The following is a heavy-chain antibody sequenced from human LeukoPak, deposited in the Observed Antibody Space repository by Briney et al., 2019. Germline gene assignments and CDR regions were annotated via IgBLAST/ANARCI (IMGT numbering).Heavy chain of an antibody. CDR3: ARVGVSFGSGNDVLDL. CDR2: INHSGST. CDR1: GGSFSGHY. D-gene: IGHD3-10*01. J-gene: IGHJ3*01. Sequence: SETLSLTCAVYGGSFSGHYWCWIRQPPGKGLEWIGEINHSGSTNYNPSLKSRVTISLDTSKNQFSLKLSSVTAADTAVYYCARVGVSFGSGNDVLDLWGQGTMVTVSS. V-gene: IGHV4-34*01.